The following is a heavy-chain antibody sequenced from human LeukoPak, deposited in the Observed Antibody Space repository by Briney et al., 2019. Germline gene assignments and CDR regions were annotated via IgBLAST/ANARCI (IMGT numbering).Heavy chain of an antibody. J-gene: IGHJ3*02. CDR1: GASISSYH. Sequence: TSETLSLTCTVSGASISSYHWSWTRQPPGKGLEWIAYKYYSGSTDSNPSLKSRVSISVDTSKNQFSLKLSSVTAADTAIYYCARHRFAWYDFDIWGQGTMVTVSS. CDR3: ARHRFAWYDFDI. V-gene: IGHV4-59*08. CDR2: KYYSGST. D-gene: IGHD3-9*01.